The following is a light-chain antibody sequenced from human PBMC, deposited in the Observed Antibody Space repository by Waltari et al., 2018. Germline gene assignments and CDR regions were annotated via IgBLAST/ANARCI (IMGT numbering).Light chain of an antibody. CDR3: MQVSQWPHT. CDR1: HSLLYSDGNIY. J-gene: IGKJ2*01. CDR2: KVS. V-gene: IGKV2-30*01. Sequence: EVVMTQSPVSLPVTLGQPASISCKSNHSLLYSDGNIYLNWLHQWPGQSPRRLIYKVSNRDSEVPDRFSATGSATDFTLKISRVEADDIGIYYCMQVSQWPHTFGPGTKLEI.